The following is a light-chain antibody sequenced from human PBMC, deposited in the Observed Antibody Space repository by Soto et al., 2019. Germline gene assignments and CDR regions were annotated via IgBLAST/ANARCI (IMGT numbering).Light chain of an antibody. CDR1: GGDVGTYDF. CDR3: NAYLTNFVA. Sequence: QSVLTQPASVSGSLGQSVTISCTGTGGDVGTYDFVSWHQQHPGKAPKLLIFDVSSRPSGISNRFSGSKSGDTASLTISGLQAEDEADYYCNAYLTNFVAFGGGTKLTVL. J-gene: IGLJ2*01. V-gene: IGLV2-14*03. CDR2: DVS.